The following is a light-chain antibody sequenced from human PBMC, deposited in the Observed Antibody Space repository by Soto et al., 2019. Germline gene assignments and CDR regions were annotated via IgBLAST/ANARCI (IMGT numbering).Light chain of an antibody. V-gene: IGKV3D-20*02. CDR2: EAS. CDR1: QSVSSSY. Sequence: EVVLTQSPGTLSLSPGERATLSCRASQSVSSSYLAWYQQKPGQAPRLLIYEASTRATGIPDRFSGSGSATDFTLTISSLEAEDFAVYYCQKRRNWRYTFGQGTKLEIE. CDR3: QKRRNWRYT. J-gene: IGKJ2*01.